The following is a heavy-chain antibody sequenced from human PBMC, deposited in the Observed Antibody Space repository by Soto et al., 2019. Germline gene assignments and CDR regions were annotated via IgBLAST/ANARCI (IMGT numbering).Heavy chain of an antibody. J-gene: IGHJ5*02. CDR1: GGTFSSYA. CDR3: ATDNSEHYGTPDASSWFDP. Sequence: GASVKVSCKASGGTFSSYAISWVRQAPGQGLEWMGGIIPIFGTANYAQKFQGRVTITADESTSTAYMELSSLRSEDTAVYYCATDNSEHYGTPDASSWFDPWGQGTLVTVSS. D-gene: IGHD3-10*01. V-gene: IGHV1-69*13. CDR2: IIPIFGTA.